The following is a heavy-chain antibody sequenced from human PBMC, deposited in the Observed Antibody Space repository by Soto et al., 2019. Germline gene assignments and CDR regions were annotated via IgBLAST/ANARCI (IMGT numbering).Heavy chain of an antibody. CDR3: ARGHSSSWYWYYYYGMDV. Sequence: QVQLVQSGAEVKKPGASVKVSCKASGYTFTSYDINWVRQATGQGLEWMGWMNPNSGNTGYAQKFQGRVTMTKNTSISTAYRELSSLRSEDTAVYYCARGHSSSWYWYYYYGMDVWGQGTTVTVSS. D-gene: IGHD6-13*01. J-gene: IGHJ6*02. CDR2: MNPNSGNT. CDR1: GYTFTSYD. V-gene: IGHV1-8*01.